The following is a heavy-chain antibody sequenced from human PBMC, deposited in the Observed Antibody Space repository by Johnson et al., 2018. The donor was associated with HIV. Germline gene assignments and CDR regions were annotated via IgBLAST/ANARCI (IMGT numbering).Heavy chain of an antibody. J-gene: IGHJ3*02. CDR2: IWYDGRNK. CDR1: GFTFSSYG. Sequence: QVQLVESGGGLVQPGRSLRLSCAASGFTFSSYGMHWVRQAPGKGLEWVAVIWYDGRNKYSADSVKGRFTISRDNSKNTLYLQMSSLRAEDTAVYYCAKDLVVTAPGAFDIWGQGTMVTVSS. CDR3: AKDLVVTAPGAFDI. D-gene: IGHD2-21*02. V-gene: IGHV3-30*18.